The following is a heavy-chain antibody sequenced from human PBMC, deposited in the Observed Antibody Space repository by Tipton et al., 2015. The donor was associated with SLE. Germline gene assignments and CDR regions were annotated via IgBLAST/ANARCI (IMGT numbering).Heavy chain of an antibody. D-gene: IGHD6-19*01. V-gene: IGHV4-61*08. CDR1: GGSISSGGYY. CDR3: ARAWSYSTGWYYDL. CDR2: IYYTGST. Sequence: GLVKPSETLSLTCTVSGGSISSGGYYLSWIRQLPGKGLEWIGYIYYTGSTNYNPSLKSRVTISLDTSKNQFSLKLRSVTTADTAVYYCARAWSYSTGWYYDLWGRGTLVTVSS. J-gene: IGHJ2*01.